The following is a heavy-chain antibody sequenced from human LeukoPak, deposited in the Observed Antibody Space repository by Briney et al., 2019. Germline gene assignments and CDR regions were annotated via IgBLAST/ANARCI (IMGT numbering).Heavy chain of an antibody. CDR2: ISYDGSNK. CDR1: GFTFSSYG. V-gene: IGHV3-30*18. J-gene: IGHJ4*02. CDR3: AKDLSSELVY. D-gene: IGHD6-25*01. Sequence: GRSLRLSCAASGFTFSSYGMHWVRQAPGKGLEWVAVISYDGSNKYYADSVKGRFTISRDNSKNTLYLQMNSLRAEDTAVYYCAKDLSSELVYWGQGTLVTVSS.